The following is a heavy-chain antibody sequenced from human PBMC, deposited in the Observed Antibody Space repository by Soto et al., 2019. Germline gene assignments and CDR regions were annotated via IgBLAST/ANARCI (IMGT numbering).Heavy chain of an antibody. D-gene: IGHD3-22*01. J-gene: IGHJ3*02. CDR2: INAGNGNT. CDR3: ARDMWYYYDSSGYFQDAFDI. V-gene: IGHV1-3*01. Sequence: ASVKVSCKASGYTFTSYAMHWVRQAPGQRLEWMGWINAGNGNTKYSQKFQGRVTITRDTSASTAYMELSGLRSEDTAVYYCARDMWYYYDSSGYFQDAFDIWGQGTMVTVSS. CDR1: GYTFTSYA.